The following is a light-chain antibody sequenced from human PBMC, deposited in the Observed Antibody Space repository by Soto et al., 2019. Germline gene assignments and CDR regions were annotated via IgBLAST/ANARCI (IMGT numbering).Light chain of an antibody. CDR2: KAS. CDR3: QQYNTYRT. CDR1: QNINSW. Sequence: DIQMTQSPSTLSASVGDRVTITCRASQNINSWLAWYQQKPGKAPKLLIHKASSLGSGVPSRFSGSGSGTEFTLTISSLQPDDFATYYCQQYNTYRTFGQGTKVDIK. J-gene: IGKJ1*01. V-gene: IGKV1-5*03.